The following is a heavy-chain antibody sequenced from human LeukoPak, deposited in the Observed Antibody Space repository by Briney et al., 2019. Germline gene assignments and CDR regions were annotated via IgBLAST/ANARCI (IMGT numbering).Heavy chain of an antibody. D-gene: IGHD3-10*01. Sequence: PGGSLRLSCAASGFTFSTYNMNWVRQAPGKGLEWVSSITSSSSYTFYADSVKGRFTISRDNAKSSLYLQMNSLRAEDTALYYCARGRYYGSGATHYYYYYMDVWGKGTTVTVSS. CDR3: ARGRYYGSGATHYYYYYMDV. J-gene: IGHJ6*03. CDR1: GFTFSTYN. CDR2: ITSSSSYT. V-gene: IGHV3-21*04.